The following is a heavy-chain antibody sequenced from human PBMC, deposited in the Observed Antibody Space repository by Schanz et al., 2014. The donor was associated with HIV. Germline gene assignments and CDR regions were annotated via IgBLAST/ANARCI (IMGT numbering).Heavy chain of an antibody. V-gene: IGHV1-69*18. D-gene: IGHD1-26*01. CDR3: ARDSRQLKGFDS. J-gene: IGHJ5*01. CDR2: IIPVLDTT. CDR1: GGTFSRDS. Sequence: QVQLVQSGAEVKKPGSSVKVSCKASGGTFSRDSITWVRQAPGQGLEWMGMIIPVLDTTNYAQKFQDRLTITADESTTTSYMELNTLRSEDTAVYYCARDSRQLKGFDSWGQGTRVTVSS.